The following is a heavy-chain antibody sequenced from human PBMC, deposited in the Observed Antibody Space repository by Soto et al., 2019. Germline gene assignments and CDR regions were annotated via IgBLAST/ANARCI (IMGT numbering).Heavy chain of an antibody. CDR1: GFTFSGYS. J-gene: IGHJ4*02. CDR3: ARGTESDYIWGSYRGTFDY. V-gene: IGHV3-48*01. Sequence: GGSLRLSCAASGFTFSGYSMNWVRQAPGKGLEWVSYISGTSSPIYYADSVKGRFTISRDNAKNSLYLQMNGLRAEDTAVYYCARGTESDYIWGSYRGTFDYWGQGTLVTVSS. D-gene: IGHD3-16*02. CDR2: ISGTSSPI.